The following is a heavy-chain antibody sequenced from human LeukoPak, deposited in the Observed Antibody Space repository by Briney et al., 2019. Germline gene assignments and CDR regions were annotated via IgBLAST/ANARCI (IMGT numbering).Heavy chain of an antibody. CDR2: IYYSGST. Sequence: SSETLSLTCTVSGGSISSYYWSWTRQPPGKGLEWIGYIYYSGSTNYNPSLKSRVTISVDTSKNQFSLKLSSVTAADTAVYYCARTPYDYVWGSYLDVWGKGTTVTVSS. CDR3: ARTPYDYVWGSYLDV. CDR1: GGSISSYY. D-gene: IGHD3-16*01. J-gene: IGHJ6*03. V-gene: IGHV4-59*12.